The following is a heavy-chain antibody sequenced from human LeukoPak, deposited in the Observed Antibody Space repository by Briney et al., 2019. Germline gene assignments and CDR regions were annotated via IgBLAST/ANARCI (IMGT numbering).Heavy chain of an antibody. V-gene: IGHV3-43D*03. J-gene: IGHJ6*03. CDR2: ISWDGGST. D-gene: IGHD3-10*01. CDR1: GFPFDDYG. Sequence: GGSLRLSCAASGFPFDDYGMLWVRQAPGKGLEWVSLISWDGGSTYYADSVKGRFTISRDNSKNSLYLQMNSLRAEDTALYYCAKDGDYGSGSYYHYYYYYMDVWGKGTTVTVSS. CDR3: AKDGDYGSGSYYHYYYYYMDV.